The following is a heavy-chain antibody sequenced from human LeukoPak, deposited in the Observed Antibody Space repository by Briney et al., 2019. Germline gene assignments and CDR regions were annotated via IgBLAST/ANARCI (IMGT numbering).Heavy chain of an antibody. Sequence: GGSLRLSCETSGFTLKNYWMSWLRRAPGKGLEWVSRSKYDGSTAMYAESVKGRFTISSDNARGTLYLQMNSLRVDDTAVYYCAKSDWFDPCGRGILVTVSS. J-gene: IGHJ5*02. CDR1: GFTLKNYW. V-gene: IGHV3-74*03. CDR2: SKYDGSTA. CDR3: AKSDWFDP.